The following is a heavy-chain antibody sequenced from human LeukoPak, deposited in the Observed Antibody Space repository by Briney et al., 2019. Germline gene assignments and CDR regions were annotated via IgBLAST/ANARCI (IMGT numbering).Heavy chain of an antibody. D-gene: IGHD3-10*01. CDR2: IYHSGST. Sequence: SETLSLTCTVSGYSISSGYYWGWIRQPPGKGLEWIGSIYHSGSTYYNPSLKSRVTISVDTSKNQFSLKLSSVTAADTAVYYCARSSMVRGVIRPYYFDYWGQGTLVTVSS. V-gene: IGHV4-38-2*02. J-gene: IGHJ4*02. CDR3: ARSSMVRGVIRPYYFDY. CDR1: GYSISSGYY.